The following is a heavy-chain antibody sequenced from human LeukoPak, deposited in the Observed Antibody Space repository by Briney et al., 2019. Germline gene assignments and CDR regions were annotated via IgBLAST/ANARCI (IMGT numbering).Heavy chain of an antibody. D-gene: IGHD2-2*01. CDR2: IKQDGSEK. Sequence: GGSLRLSCAASGFTFSNYWMNWVRQAPGKGLEWVANIKQDGSEKYYVDSVKGRFTISRDNAKNLLFLQMNTLRAEDTAVYYCARARLDSVVPAAKDGFDIWGQGTMVTVSS. CDR3: ARARLDSVVPAAKDGFDI. V-gene: IGHV3-7*01. J-gene: IGHJ3*02. CDR1: GFTFSNYW.